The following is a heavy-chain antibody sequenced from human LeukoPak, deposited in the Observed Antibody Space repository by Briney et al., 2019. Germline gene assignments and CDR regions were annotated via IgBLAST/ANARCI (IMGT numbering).Heavy chain of an antibody. CDR3: ARAFSSGWYENFQH. CDR1: GASISSGSCY. J-gene: IGHJ1*01. CDR2: IYSDGKT. V-gene: IGHV4-39*07. Sequence: PSETLSLTCTVTGASISSGSCYWGWIRQSPGKGLEWIGNIYSDGKTYYNSSLKSRVTVSLDTSKNQISLKLTSVTAADTAVYYCARAFSSGWYENFQHWGQGTLVTVSS. D-gene: IGHD6-13*01.